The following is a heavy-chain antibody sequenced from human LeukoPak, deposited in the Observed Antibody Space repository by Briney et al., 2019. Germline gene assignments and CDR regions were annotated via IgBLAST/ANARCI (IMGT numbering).Heavy chain of an antibody. J-gene: IGHJ4*02. CDR3: ASGAFSPDY. V-gene: IGHV1-18*01. CDR2: ISAYNGNT. CDR1: GYTFTSYG. Sequence: ASVKVSCKASGYTFTSYGISWVRQAPGQGLEWMGWISAYNGNTNYAQKLQGRVTMTEDTSTDTAYMELSSLRSEDTAVYYCASGAFSPDYWGQGTLVTVSS. D-gene: IGHD3-10*01.